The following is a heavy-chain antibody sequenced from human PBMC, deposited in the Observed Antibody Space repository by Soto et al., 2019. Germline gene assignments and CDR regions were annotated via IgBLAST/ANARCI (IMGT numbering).Heavy chain of an antibody. CDR2: IDYSGST. J-gene: IGHJ4*02. V-gene: IGHV4-59*01. Sequence: PSETLSLTCSVSGGSISSAYWSWIRQPPGKGLEWIAYIDYSGSTHPNPSLKGRVTMSLDTSKNQFSLKLSSVTASDTAVYFCAKHSGHYDFDSWGQGTRVTVSS. CDR1: GGSISSAY. CDR3: AKHSGHYDFDS. D-gene: IGHD1-26*01.